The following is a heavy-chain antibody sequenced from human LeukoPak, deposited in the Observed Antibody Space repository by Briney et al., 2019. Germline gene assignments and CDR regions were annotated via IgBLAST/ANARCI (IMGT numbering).Heavy chain of an antibody. J-gene: IGHJ4*02. CDR1: GVSMSAYH. CDR3: ATSNDAKIAPFDH. Sequence: SETLSLTCTVSGVSMSAYHWSWVRQSPEKGLEWIGCINTKGETSYNPSLKSRVTTSVDTSKSQFSLRLTSVTAADTAVYYCATSNDAKIAPFDHWGQGAPVTVSS. V-gene: IGHV4-4*09. CDR2: INTKGET. D-gene: IGHD2-21*01.